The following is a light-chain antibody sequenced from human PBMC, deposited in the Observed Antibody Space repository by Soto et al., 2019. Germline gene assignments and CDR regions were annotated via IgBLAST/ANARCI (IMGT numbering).Light chain of an antibody. CDR1: QSVSSN. V-gene: IGKV3D-15*01. CDR2: DAS. CDR3: QQYNTWPPIT. J-gene: IGKJ5*01. Sequence: EIVMTQSPATLSVSPGERATLSCRASQSVSSNLAWYQQKPGQAPRLLIYDASNRATGIPARFSDTGSGTEFTLTISSLQSEDFAVYYCQQYNTWPPITFGQGTRLEIK.